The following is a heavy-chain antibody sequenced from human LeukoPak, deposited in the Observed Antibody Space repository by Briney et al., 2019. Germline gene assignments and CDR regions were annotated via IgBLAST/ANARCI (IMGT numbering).Heavy chain of an antibody. V-gene: IGHV1-24*01. CDR3: ATNVAAWTVGVGELGDPQYFDY. D-gene: IGHD4-23*01. J-gene: IGHJ4*02. CDR1: GYTLTELS. Sequence: ASVKVSCKVSGYTLTELSMHWVRQAPGKGLEWMGGLDPEDGETIYAQKFQGRVTMTEDTSTDTAYMELSSLRSEDTAVYYCATNVAAWTVGVGELGDPQYFDYWGQGTLVTVSS. CDR2: LDPEDGET.